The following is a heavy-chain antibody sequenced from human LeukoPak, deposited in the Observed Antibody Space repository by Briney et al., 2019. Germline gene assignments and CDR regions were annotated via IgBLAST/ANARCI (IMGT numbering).Heavy chain of an antibody. CDR1: GFTFSSYA. CDR2: ISSNGGST. Sequence: GGSLRHSCSASGFTFSSYAMHWVRQAPGKGLEYVSAISSNGGSTYYADSVKGRFTISRDNSKNTLYLQMSSLRAEDTAVYYCVKDEWRIAVAQFDYWGQGTLVTVSS. J-gene: IGHJ4*02. V-gene: IGHV3-64D*06. D-gene: IGHD6-19*01. CDR3: VKDEWRIAVAQFDY.